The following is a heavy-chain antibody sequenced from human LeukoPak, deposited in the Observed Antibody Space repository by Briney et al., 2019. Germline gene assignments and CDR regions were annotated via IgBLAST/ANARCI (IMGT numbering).Heavy chain of an antibody. V-gene: IGHV3-33*01. Sequence: GGSLRLSCAASGFTFNNYNFHWVRQAPGKGLEWVAAIWYDGSNTYYGESVKGRFTISRDNSKNTVYLQMNSLRVDDTAVYYCARDHFYGSALGDYWGQGAPVTVSS. CDR3: ARDHFYGSALGDY. CDR1: GFTFNNYN. D-gene: IGHD3-10*01. CDR2: IWYDGSNT. J-gene: IGHJ4*02.